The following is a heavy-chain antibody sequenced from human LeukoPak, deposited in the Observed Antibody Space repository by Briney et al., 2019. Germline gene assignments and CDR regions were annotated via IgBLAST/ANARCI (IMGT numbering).Heavy chain of an antibody. CDR2: IYYSGST. V-gene: IGHV4-61*08. CDR3: ARDDYGDWDFDY. J-gene: IGHJ4*02. D-gene: IGHD4-17*01. Sequence: SETLSLTCTVSGGSISSGGYYWSWIRQHPGKGLEWIGYIYYSGSTNYSPSLKSRVTISVDTSKNQFSLKLSSVTAADTAVYYCARDDYGDWDFDYWGQGNLVTVSS. CDR1: GGSISSGGYY.